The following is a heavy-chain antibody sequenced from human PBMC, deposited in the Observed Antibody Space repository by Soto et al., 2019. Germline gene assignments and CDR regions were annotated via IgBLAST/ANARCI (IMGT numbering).Heavy chain of an antibody. D-gene: IGHD3-22*01. J-gene: IGHJ4*02. CDR3: ARLDSSGYYDY. V-gene: IGHV4-59*08. CDR1: GGSIGSYY. CDR2: IYSSGST. Sequence: SETLSLTCSVSGGSIGSYYWNWIRQPPGKGLEWIGYIYSSGSTNYNPSLKSRVTISVDTSKSQFSLKLSSVTAADTAVYYCARLDSSGYYDYWGQGTLVTVSS.